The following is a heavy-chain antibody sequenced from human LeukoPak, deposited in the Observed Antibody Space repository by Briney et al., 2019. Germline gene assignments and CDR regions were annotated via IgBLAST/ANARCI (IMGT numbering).Heavy chain of an antibody. V-gene: IGHV3-23*01. J-gene: IGHJ4*02. Sequence: QAGGSLRLSCAASGSTSNNYGMSWVRQAPGKGLEWVSGISGSGDTTLYADSVKGRFTISRDNSKNTLYLQMNSLRAEDTAVYYCGKWKYSSSGFEDYWGQGILVTVSS. CDR3: GKWKYSSSGFEDY. CDR1: GSTSNNYG. CDR2: ISGSGDTT. D-gene: IGHD3-22*01.